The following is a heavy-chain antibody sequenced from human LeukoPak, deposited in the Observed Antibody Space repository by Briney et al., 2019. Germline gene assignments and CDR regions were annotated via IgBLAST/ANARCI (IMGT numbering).Heavy chain of an antibody. V-gene: IGHV1-2*02. CDR1: GYTFTSYY. J-gene: IGHJ5*02. Sequence: ASVKVSCKASGYTFTSYYMHWVRQAPGQGLEWMGWINPNSGGTNYAQKFQGRVTMTRDTSISTAYMELSRLRSDDTAVYYCARFRTGTSWFDPWGQGTLVTVSS. CDR3: ARFRTGTSWFDP. CDR2: INPNSGGT. D-gene: IGHD1-1*01.